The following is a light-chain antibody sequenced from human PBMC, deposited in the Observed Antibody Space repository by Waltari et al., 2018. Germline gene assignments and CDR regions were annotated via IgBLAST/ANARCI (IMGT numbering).Light chain of an antibody. CDR2: EDS. V-gene: IGLV3-10*01. CDR3: YSSDNSGFYKL. Sequence: SHELTQPPSVSVSPGQTARITCSGDALSRNYAYWYQQKSGQAPVLVIYEDSKRPSGIPDGFSGSGSGTMATLTISGAQVDDEADYYCYSSDNSGFYKLFGGGTKLTVL. CDR1: ALSRNY. J-gene: IGLJ2*01.